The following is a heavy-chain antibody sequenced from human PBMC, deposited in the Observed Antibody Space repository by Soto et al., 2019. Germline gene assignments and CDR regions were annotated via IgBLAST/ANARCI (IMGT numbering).Heavy chain of an antibody. V-gene: IGHV4-59*01. J-gene: IGHJ5*02. CDR2: IYYSGST. D-gene: IGHD1-26*01. Sequence: SETLSLTCTVSGGSISSYYWSWIRQPPGKGLEWIGYIYYSGSTNYNPSLKSRVTISVDTSKNQFSLKLSSVTAADTAVYYCARDRTVGATPFSSFDPWGQGTLVTVSS. CDR1: GGSISSYY. CDR3: ARDRTVGATPFSSFDP.